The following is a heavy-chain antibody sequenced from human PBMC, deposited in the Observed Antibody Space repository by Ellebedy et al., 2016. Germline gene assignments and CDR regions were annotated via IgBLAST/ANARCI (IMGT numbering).Heavy chain of an antibody. J-gene: IGHJ4*02. CDR3: ARVRWRDGYNSHAGTFDY. CDR1: GYTFTSYY. Sequence: ASVKVSCKASGYTFTSYYMHWVRQAPGQGLEWMGIINPSGGSTSYAQKFQGRVTMTRDTSTSTVYMELSSLRSEDTAVYYCARVRWRDGYNSHAGTFDYWGQGTLVTVSS. CDR2: INPSGGST. D-gene: IGHD5-24*01. V-gene: IGHV1-46*01.